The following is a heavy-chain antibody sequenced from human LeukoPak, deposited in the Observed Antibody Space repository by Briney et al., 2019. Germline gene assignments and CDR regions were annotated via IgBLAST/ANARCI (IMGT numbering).Heavy chain of an antibody. CDR1: GFTFSSYA. D-gene: IGHD4-17*01. CDR2: ISGSGGST. CDR3: ARDPASTYGDYSIDGMDV. Sequence: GGSLRLSCAASGFTFSSYAMSWVRQAPGKGLEWVSAISGSGGSTYYADSVKGRFTISRDNSKNTLYLQMNSLRAEDTAVYYCARDPASTYGDYSIDGMDVWGQGTTVTVSS. V-gene: IGHV3-23*01. J-gene: IGHJ6*02.